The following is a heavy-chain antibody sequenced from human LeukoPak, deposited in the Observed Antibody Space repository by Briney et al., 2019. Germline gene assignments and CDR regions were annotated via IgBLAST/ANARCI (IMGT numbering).Heavy chain of an antibody. CDR1: GYTFTSYG. V-gene: IGHV1-18*01. Sequence: GASVKVSCKASGYTFTSYGISWVRQAPGQGLEWMGWISAYNGNTNYAQKLQGRVTMTTDTSTSTAYMELSSLRSEDTAVYYCARERVGDIVVVPAALPLDAFDIWGQGTMVTVSS. CDR3: ARERVGDIVVVPAALPLDAFDI. J-gene: IGHJ3*02. D-gene: IGHD2-2*01. CDR2: ISAYNGNT.